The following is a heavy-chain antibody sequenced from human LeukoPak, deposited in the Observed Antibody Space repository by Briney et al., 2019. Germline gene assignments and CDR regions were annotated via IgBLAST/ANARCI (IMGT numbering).Heavy chain of an antibody. D-gene: IGHD3-16*01. J-gene: IGHJ3*01. V-gene: IGHV4-34*01. CDR1: GGSFGNYY. Sequence: SETLSPTCAVNGGSFGNYYWSWIRQPPGKGLEWIGEINHVRSTYYNPSLESRVTISVDTSKNQISLKLSSATAADTAVYYCATSVNSAYLAFDLWGQGTMVTVSS. CDR3: ATSVNSAYLAFDL. CDR2: INHVRST.